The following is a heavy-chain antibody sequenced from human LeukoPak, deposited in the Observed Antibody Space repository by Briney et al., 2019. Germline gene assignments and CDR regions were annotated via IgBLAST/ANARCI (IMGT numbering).Heavy chain of an antibody. CDR1: GFTFSSYG. Sequence: GGSLRLSCAASGFTFSSYGMHWVRQAPGKGLEWVAVISYDGSNKYYADSVKGRFTISRDNSKNTLYLQMNSLRAEDTAVYYCAKDVYSWNFDYWGQGTLVTVSS. CDR3: AKDVYSWNFDY. V-gene: IGHV3-30*18. J-gene: IGHJ4*02. CDR2: ISYDGSNK. D-gene: IGHD1-1*01.